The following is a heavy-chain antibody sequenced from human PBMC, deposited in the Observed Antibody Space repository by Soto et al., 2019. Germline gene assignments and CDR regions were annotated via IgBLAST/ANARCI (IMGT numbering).Heavy chain of an antibody. D-gene: IGHD4-17*01. V-gene: IGHV4-30-2*01. CDR2: IYHSGST. CDR1: GGSISSGCYS. Sequence: SETLSLTCAVSGGSISSGCYSWSWIRQPPGKGLEWIGYIYHSGSTYYNPSLKSRVTISVDRSKNLFSLKLSSVTAADTAVYYCARAHYGDYGYGMDVWGQGTTVTVSS. CDR3: ARAHYGDYGYGMDV. J-gene: IGHJ6*02.